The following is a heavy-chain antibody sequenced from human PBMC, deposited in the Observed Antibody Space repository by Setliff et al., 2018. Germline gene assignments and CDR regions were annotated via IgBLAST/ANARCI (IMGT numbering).Heavy chain of an antibody. CDR3: ARGGERYHTAH. Sequence: SETLSLTCTVSGESIRSNNWWNWVRQPPGKGLEWIGDSYQSGTTNYNPSLKSRVTISADTSKNQFSLKLKSVTAADTAVYYCARGGERYHTAHWGQGTVVTVAS. D-gene: IGHD2-2*01. CDR1: GESIRSNNW. J-gene: IGHJ4*02. CDR2: SYQSGTT. V-gene: IGHV4-4*02.